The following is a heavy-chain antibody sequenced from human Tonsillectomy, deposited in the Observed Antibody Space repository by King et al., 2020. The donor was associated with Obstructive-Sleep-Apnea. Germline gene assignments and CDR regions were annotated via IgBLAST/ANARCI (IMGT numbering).Heavy chain of an antibody. CDR3: ARGGEVVTGAIVY. V-gene: IGHV4-59*01. Sequence: QLQESGPGLVKPSETLSLTCTVSGGSISSYHWSWIRQPPGKGLEWIGNIYYSGSTNYNPSLKSRVTMSVDTSKNQFSLKLTSVTAADTAVYYCARGGEVVTGAIVYWGQGTLVTVSS. CDR2: IYYSGST. J-gene: IGHJ4*02. D-gene: IGHD2-2*01. CDR1: GGSISSYH.